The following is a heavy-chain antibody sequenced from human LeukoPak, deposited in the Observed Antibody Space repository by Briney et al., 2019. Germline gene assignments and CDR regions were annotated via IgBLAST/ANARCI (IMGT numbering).Heavy chain of an antibody. CDR3: ARGRVVPAAVDY. CDR2: IYYSGST. CDR1: GFTFRSHA. D-gene: IGHD2-2*01. Sequence: LRLSCAASGFTFRSHAMSWIRQPPGKGLEWIGYIYYSGSTYYNPSLKSRVTISVDTSKNQFSLKLSSVTAADTAVYYCARGRVVPAAVDYWGQGTLDTVSS. V-gene: IGHV4-30-4*08. J-gene: IGHJ4*02.